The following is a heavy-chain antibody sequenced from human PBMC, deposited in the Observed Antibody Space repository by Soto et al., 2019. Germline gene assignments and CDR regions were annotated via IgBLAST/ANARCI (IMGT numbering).Heavy chain of an antibody. CDR1: GFTFSSYA. D-gene: IGHD6-19*01. CDR2: ISGSGGST. V-gene: IGHV3-23*01. Sequence: GGSLRLSCAASGFTFSSYAMSWVRQAPGKGLEWVSAISGSGGSTYYADSVKGRFTISRDNSKNTLYLQMNSLRAEDTAVYYCAKYPRIAVADPQYYYYYYYMDVWGKGTTVTVSS. J-gene: IGHJ6*03. CDR3: AKYPRIAVADPQYYYYYYYMDV.